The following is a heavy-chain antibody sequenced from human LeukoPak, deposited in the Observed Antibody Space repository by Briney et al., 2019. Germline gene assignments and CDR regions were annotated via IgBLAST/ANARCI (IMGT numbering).Heavy chain of an antibody. Sequence: GGSLRLSCAASGFTFSSYAMSWVRQAPARGLEWVSSLRGNGETFYADSVKGRLTISRDNSKNTLYLQMDSLRAEDTAVYYCAKVGIRISLIVVVFTTADDWYFDLWGRGTLVTVSS. V-gene: IGHV3-23*01. J-gene: IGHJ2*01. D-gene: IGHD3-22*01. CDR2: LRGNGET. CDR3: AKVGIRISLIVVVFTTADDWYFDL. CDR1: GFTFSSYA.